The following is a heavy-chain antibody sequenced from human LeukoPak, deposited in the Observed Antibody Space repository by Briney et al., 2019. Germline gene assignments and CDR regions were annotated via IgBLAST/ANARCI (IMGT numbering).Heavy chain of an antibody. CDR2: ISWNSGSI. CDR1: GFTFDDYA. CDR3: AKDKSRYCSSTSCSPFDY. D-gene: IGHD2-2*01. J-gene: IGHJ4*02. Sequence: GGSLRLSCAASGFTFDDYAMHWARQAPGKGLEWVSGISWNSGSIGYADSVKGRFTISRDNAKNSLYLQMNSLRAEDTALYYCAKDKSRYCSSTSCSPFDYWGQGTLVTVSS. V-gene: IGHV3-9*01.